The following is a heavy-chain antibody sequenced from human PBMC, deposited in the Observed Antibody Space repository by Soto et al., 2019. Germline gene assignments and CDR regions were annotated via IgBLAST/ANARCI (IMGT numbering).Heavy chain of an antibody. CDR3: ARDVKQYSSTWRGTFDI. CDR2: ISYDGSNK. V-gene: IGHV3-30-3*01. D-gene: IGHD6-13*01. J-gene: IGHJ3*02. Sequence: QVQLVESGGGVVQPGRSLRLSCAASGFTFSSYAVHWVRQAPGKGLEWVAVISYDGSNKNYADSVTGRFTISRDNSKNMLYLQMSSLRPEDTAVYFCARDVKQYSSTWRGTFDIWGQGTMVTVSS. CDR1: GFTFSSYA.